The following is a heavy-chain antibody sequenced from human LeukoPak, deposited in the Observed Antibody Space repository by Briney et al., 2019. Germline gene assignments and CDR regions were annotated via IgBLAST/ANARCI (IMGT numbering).Heavy chain of an antibody. CDR1: GFTFGAYT. Sequence: GGSLRLSCAASGFTFGAYTINWVRQAPGKGLEWVSCIFSRSESILYADSVKGRFTISRDNSKNTLYLQMNSLRAEDTAVYYCAKARYGHYLDYWGQGTLVTVSS. D-gene: IGHD1-1*01. CDR2: IFSRSESI. J-gene: IGHJ4*02. CDR3: AKARYGHYLDY. V-gene: IGHV3-21*04.